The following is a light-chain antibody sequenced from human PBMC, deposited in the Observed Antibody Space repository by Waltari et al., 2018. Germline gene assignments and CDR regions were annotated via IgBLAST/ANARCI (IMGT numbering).Light chain of an antibody. V-gene: IGLV2-14*03. J-gene: IGLJ3*02. Sequence: QPALTQPASVSGSPGQSITISCSGSSTDFVPIKYVPCSQQHPGRAPKVVIYDVTKRPSGISDRFSGSNSDSAASLTISGLQPEDEADYYCSSRTTSITWVFGGGTKLTVL. CDR2: DVT. CDR1: STDFVPIKY. CDR3: SSRTTSITWV.